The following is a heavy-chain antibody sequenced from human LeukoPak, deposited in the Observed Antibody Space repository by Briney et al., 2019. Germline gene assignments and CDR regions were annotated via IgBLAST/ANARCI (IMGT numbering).Heavy chain of an antibody. CDR3: ASSEAMASFDY. CDR2: ISSNGGST. J-gene: IGHJ4*02. D-gene: IGHD5-18*01. V-gene: IGHV3-64*01. Sequence: GGSLRLSCAASGFTFSSYAMHWVRQAPGKGLEYVSAISSNGGSTYYANSVKGRFTISRDNSKNTLYLQMGSLRAEDTAVYYCASSEAMASFDYWGQGTLVTVSS. CDR1: GFTFSSYA.